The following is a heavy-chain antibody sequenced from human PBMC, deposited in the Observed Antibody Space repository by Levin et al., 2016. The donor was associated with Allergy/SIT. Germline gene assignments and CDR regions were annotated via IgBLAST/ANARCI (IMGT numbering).Heavy chain of an antibody. CDR1: GFSFSNYG. J-gene: IGHJ3*02. V-gene: IGHV3-30*03. Sequence: GESLKISCAASGFSFSNYGMHWVRQAPGKGLQWVAIVSYDGSNKYYEDSVEGRFTISRDNSKNTLYLHMDSLRPEDTALYFCAWQKSEWRRALDIWGQGTMVTVSS. CDR3: AWQKSEWRRALDI. CDR2: VSYDGSNK. D-gene: IGHD3-3*01.